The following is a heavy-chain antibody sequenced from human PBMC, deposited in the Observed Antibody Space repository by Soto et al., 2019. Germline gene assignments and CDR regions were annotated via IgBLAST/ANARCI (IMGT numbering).Heavy chain of an antibody. CDR1: GFSFSGKNH. Sequence: DVQLEESGGGLIQPGGSLRLSCAASGFSFSGKNHLTWVRQAPGKGLEWVSALYDTDGTYYADSVKGRFSMSRDNSKNTLYLQMNRLRAEDTAVYYCAKGGLKVTTSYYDSWGQGTVVTVSS. CDR2: LYDTDGT. J-gene: IGHJ4*02. V-gene: IGHV3-66*03. D-gene: IGHD4-17*01. CDR3: AKGGLKVTTSYYDS.